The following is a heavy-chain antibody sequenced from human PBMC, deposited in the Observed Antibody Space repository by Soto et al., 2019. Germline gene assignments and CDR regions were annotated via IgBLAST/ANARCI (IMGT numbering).Heavy chain of an antibody. CDR1: GYTLTELS. Sequence: ASVKVSCKVSGYTLTELSMHWVRQAPGKGLEWMGGFDPEDGETIYAQKFQGRVTMTEDTSTDTAYMELSSLRSEDTAVYYCARDPTYGRRSNWFDPWGQGTLVTVSS. J-gene: IGHJ5*02. V-gene: IGHV1-24*01. D-gene: IGHD4-17*01. CDR3: ARDPTYGRRSNWFDP. CDR2: FDPEDGET.